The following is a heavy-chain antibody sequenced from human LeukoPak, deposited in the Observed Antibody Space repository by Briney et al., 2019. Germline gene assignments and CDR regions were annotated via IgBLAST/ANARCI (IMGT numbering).Heavy chain of an antibody. CDR3: ARRFYDEFGP. CDR2: INPDSGAA. Sequence: VASVKVSCKASGYTFTGYFMHWVRQAPGQGLEWMGWINPDSGAANYAQKFQGRVTMTRDTSITTAYMELSSLMPDDTAVYYCARRFYDEFGPWGQGTLVTVSS. D-gene: IGHD2/OR15-2a*01. CDR1: GYTFTGYF. J-gene: IGHJ5*02. V-gene: IGHV1-2*02.